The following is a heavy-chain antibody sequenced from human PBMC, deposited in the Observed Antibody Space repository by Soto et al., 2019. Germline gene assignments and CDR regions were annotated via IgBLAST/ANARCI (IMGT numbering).Heavy chain of an antibody. D-gene: IGHD6-13*01. CDR2: IGTAGDT. CDR3: ARGGGYSSSWYAFDI. V-gene: IGHV3-13*01. J-gene: IGHJ3*02. Sequence: GGSLRLSCAASGFTFSSYDMHWVRQATGKGLEWVSAIGTAGDTYYPGSVKGRFTISRENAKNSLYLQMNSLRAGDTAVYYCARGGGYSSSWYAFDIWGQGTMVTVSS. CDR1: GFTFSSYD.